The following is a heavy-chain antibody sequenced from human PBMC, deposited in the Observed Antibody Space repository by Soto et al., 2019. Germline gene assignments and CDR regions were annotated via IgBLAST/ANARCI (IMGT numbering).Heavy chain of an antibody. CDR1: GFTFTNAW. CDR2: IKSQIHGGTA. CDR3: TTDSYSPVTVVRFDY. D-gene: IGHD1-26*01. V-gene: IGHV3-15*01. J-gene: IGHJ4*01. Sequence: GSLRLSCAASGFTFTNAWISWVRQAPGKGLEWVGRIKSQIHGGTADFPEPVKGRFAISRDDSNNMVYMQMNSLKIEDTAVYYCTTDSYSPVTVVRFDYWGHGTLVTVSS.